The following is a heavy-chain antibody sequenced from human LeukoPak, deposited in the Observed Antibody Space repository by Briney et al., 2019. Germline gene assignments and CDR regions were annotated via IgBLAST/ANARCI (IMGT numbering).Heavy chain of an antibody. V-gene: IGHV4-59*01. CDR2: IYYTGST. J-gene: IGHJ5*02. D-gene: IGHD3-22*01. Sequence: PSETLSHTCTVSGGSISSYYWSWIRQPPGKGLEWIGYIYYTGSTSYNPSLKSRVTISVDASKNQFSLKLTSVTAADTAVYYCARGTMMVGPWGQGTLVTVSS. CDR3: ARGTMMVGP. CDR1: GGSISSYY.